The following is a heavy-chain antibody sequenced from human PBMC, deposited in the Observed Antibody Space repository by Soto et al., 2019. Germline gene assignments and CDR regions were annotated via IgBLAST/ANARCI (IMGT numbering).Heavy chain of an antibody. CDR3: ARGKAEHTGEN. Sequence: EVQLVESGGGLVQPGGSLRLSCAASGFTFANYWMTWVRQAPGKGLEWVANIKQDSTEQYYVDSVKGRFTISRDNAKNSLYLQMNSLRAEDTAVYHCARGKAEHTGENWVQGALVTVTS. V-gene: IGHV3-7*05. D-gene: IGHD3-10*01. CDR1: GFTFANYW. CDR2: IKQDSTEQ. J-gene: IGHJ4*02.